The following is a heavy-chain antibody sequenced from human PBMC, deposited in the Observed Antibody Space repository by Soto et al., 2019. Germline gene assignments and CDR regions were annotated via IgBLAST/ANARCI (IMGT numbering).Heavy chain of an antibody. Sequence: GGSLRLSCAASGLAFSSYGMHWVRQAPGKGLEWVAVIWSDGGNKYYLDSVKGRFTISRDNSKNTLYMQMNGLRAEDTAVYYCVSQMYSSSWSHPDYWGQGTLVTVSS. V-gene: IGHV3-33*01. D-gene: IGHD6-13*01. CDR3: VSQMYSSSWSHPDY. CDR1: GLAFSSYG. J-gene: IGHJ4*02. CDR2: IWSDGGNK.